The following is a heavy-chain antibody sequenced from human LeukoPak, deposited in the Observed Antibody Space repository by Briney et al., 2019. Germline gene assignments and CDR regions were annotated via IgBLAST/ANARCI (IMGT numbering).Heavy chain of an antibody. Sequence: GGSLRLSCAASGFTFSSYAMHWVRQAPGKGLEYVSAISSNGGSTYYANSVKGRFTISRDNSKNTLYLQMGSLRAEDMAVYYCARLHTTVTEGDAFDIWGQGTMVTVSS. CDR1: GFTFSSYA. V-gene: IGHV3-64*01. D-gene: IGHD4-17*01. CDR3: ARLHTTVTEGDAFDI. J-gene: IGHJ3*02. CDR2: ISSNGGST.